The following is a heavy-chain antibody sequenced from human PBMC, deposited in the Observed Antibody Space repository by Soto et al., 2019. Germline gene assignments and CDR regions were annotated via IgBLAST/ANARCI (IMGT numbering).Heavy chain of an antibody. V-gene: IGHV4-31*03. CDR1: GGSISSGGYY. D-gene: IGHD2-21*02. CDR3: ARDLWGYCGADCYPLDV. Sequence: PSETLSLTCTVSGGSISSGGYYWSWIRQHPGKGLEWIAYMYYSGRTYYNPSLKSRVTISVDTSKNQFSLKLNSVTAADTAVYYCARDLWGYCGADCYPLDVWGQGTTVTVSS. J-gene: IGHJ6*02. CDR2: MYYSGRT.